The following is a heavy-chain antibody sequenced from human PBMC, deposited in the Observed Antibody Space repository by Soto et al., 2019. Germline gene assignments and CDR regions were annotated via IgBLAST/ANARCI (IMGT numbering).Heavy chain of an antibody. CDR2: IIPIVDTA. J-gene: IGHJ4*02. CDR1: GDTFSSYT. D-gene: IGHD2-2*01. V-gene: IGHV1-69*08. CDR3: ARTVPGVY. Sequence: QVQLMQSGAEVKKPGSSVKVSCKASGDTFSSYTFSWVRQVPGQGLEWLGRIIPIVDTANYAPKFQGRLTITADRSTSTVYMELNSLRSEDTAVYYCARTVPGVYWGQGTLVTVSS.